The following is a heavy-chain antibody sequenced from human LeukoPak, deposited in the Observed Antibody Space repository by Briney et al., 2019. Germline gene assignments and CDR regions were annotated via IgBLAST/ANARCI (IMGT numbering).Heavy chain of an antibody. D-gene: IGHD2-15*01. Sequence: GGSLRLSCAASGFNFSNNWMSWVRQAPGKGLEWVSAISSSGGSTYYADSVKGRFTISRDNSKNTLYLQMNSLRAEDTAVYYCAKGYCSGGSCYSGLFDYWGQGTLVTVSS. J-gene: IGHJ4*02. V-gene: IGHV3-23*01. CDR2: ISSSGGST. CDR1: GFNFSNNW. CDR3: AKGYCSGGSCYSGLFDY.